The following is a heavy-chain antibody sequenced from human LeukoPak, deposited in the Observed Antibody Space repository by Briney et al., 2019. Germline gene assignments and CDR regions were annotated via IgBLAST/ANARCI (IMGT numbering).Heavy chain of an antibody. CDR3: ARIRPPGDYYYYGMDV. D-gene: IGHD5-18*01. V-gene: IGHV3-33*01. J-gene: IGHJ6*02. CDR1: GFTFSSYG. Sequence: GRSLRLSCAASGFTFSSYGMHWVRQAPGKGLEWVAVIWYDGSSKYYADSVKGRFTISRDNSKNTLYLQMNSLRAEDTAVYYCARIRPPGDYYYYGMDVWGQGTTVTVSS. CDR2: IWYDGSSK.